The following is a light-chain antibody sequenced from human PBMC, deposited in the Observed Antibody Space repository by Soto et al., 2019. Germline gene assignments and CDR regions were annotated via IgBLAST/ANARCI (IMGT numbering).Light chain of an antibody. V-gene: IGLV2-14*01. CDR1: SSDVGGHNY. CDR3: SSYTSISTWI. J-gene: IGLJ2*01. Sequence: QSVLTQPASVSGSPGQSITISCTGTSSDVGGHNYVSWYRQEPGKAPKLLIYEVTNRPAGVSNRFSGSKSDNTASLTISGLQAEDEADYYCSSYTSISTWIFGGGTKLTVL. CDR2: EVT.